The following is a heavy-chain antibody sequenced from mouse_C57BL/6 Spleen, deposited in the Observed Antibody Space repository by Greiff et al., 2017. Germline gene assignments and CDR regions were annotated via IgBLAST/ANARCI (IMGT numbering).Heavy chain of an antibody. Sequence: VQLQQSGPGLVQPSQSLSITCTVSGFSLTSYGVHWVRQSPGKGLEWLGVIWSGGSTDDNAAFIYRLSISKDNSKSQVFFKMNSLQAEYTAIYYWSRNSYPNFYFDYWGQGTTLTVSS. CDR2: IWSGGST. CDR3: SRNSYPNFYFDY. J-gene: IGHJ2*01. CDR1: GFSLTSYG. V-gene: IGHV2-2*01.